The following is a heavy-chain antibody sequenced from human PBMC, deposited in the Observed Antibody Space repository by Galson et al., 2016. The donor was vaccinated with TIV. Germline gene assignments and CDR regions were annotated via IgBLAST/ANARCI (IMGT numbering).Heavy chain of an antibody. D-gene: IGHD4-23*01. CDR2: IFPIFTSP. V-gene: IGHV1-69*13. J-gene: IGHJ3*02. CDR3: AKRRNYGGDSFEN. CDR1: GKFINNYA. Sequence: SVKVSCKASGKFINNYAINWVRQAPGQGLEWLGGIFPIFTSPTYAQNFQGRLSLTADSSTTTAYMELSSLRSEDTAVYYCAKRRNYGGDSFENWGQGTMVTVSS.